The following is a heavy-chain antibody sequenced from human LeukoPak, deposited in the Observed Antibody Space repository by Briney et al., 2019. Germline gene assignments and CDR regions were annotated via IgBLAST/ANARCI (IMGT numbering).Heavy chain of an antibody. J-gene: IGHJ6*02. D-gene: IGHD3-9*01. CDR3: ARDLSSGNVLRYFDWLPRDYYGMDV. CDR1: GFTFSSYG. CDR2: IWYDGSDK. V-gene: IGHV3-33*01. Sequence: GGSLRLSCAASGFTFSSYGMHWVRQAPGKGLEWVAVIWYDGSDKYYADSVKGRFTISRDNSKNTLYLQMNSLRAEDTAVYYCARDLSSGNVLRYFDWLPRDYYGMDVWGQGTTVTVSS.